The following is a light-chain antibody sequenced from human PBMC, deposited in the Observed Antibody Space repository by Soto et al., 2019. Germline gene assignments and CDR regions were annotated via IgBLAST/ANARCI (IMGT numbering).Light chain of an antibody. Sequence: QSALSQPASVSGSPGQSITISCTGTSSDLGGYNYVSWYQQHPGKAPKLMIYDVSNRPSGVSNRFSGSKSGNTASLTISGLQAEDEADYYCSSYTSSSTGVFGTGTKVTV. V-gene: IGLV2-14*01. CDR3: SSYTSSSTGV. J-gene: IGLJ1*01. CDR2: DVS. CDR1: SSDLGGYNY.